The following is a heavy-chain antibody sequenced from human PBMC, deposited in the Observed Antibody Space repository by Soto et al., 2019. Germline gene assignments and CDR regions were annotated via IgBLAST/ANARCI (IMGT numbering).Heavy chain of an antibody. CDR1: GGSISRYY. CDR3: ARLDYDYIWGSYRYFDY. J-gene: IGHJ4*02. Sequence: PSETLSLTCTVSGGSISRYYWIWIRQPPGKGLEWIGYIYYSGSTNYNPSLKSRVTISVDTSKNQFSLKLSSVTAADTAVYYCARLDYDYIWGSYRYFDYWGQGTLVTVSS. CDR2: IYYSGST. D-gene: IGHD3-16*02. V-gene: IGHV4-59*08.